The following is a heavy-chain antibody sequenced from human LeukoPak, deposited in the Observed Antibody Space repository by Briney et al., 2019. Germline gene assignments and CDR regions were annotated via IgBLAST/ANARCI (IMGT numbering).Heavy chain of an antibody. CDR1: GGSISSSSYY. V-gene: IGHV4-39*07. J-gene: IGHJ4*02. D-gene: IGHD2-15*01. CDR2: IYTSGST. CDR3: ARDALSKLDY. Sequence: SETLSLTCTVSGGSISSSSYYWGWIRQPPGKGLEWIGRIYTSGSTNYNPSLKSRVTMSVDTPKDQFSLKLSSVTAADTAVYYCARDALSKLDYWGQGTLVTVSS.